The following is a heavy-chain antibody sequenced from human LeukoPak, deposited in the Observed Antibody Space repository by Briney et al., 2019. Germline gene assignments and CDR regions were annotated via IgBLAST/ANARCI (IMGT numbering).Heavy chain of an antibody. D-gene: IGHD3-22*01. CDR3: AKDIAYYYDSSGYYGY. V-gene: IGHV3-23*01. J-gene: IGHJ4*02. CDR2: ISGSGGST. Sequence: GGSLTLSCAASGFTFSSYAMSWVRQAPGKGLEWVSAISGSGGSTYYADSVKGRFTISRDNSKNTLYLQMNSLRAEDTAVYYCAKDIAYYYDSSGYYGYWGQGTLVTVSS. CDR1: GFTFSSYA.